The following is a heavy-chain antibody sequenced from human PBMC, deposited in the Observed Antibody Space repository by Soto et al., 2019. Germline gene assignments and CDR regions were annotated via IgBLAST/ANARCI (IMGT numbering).Heavy chain of an antibody. D-gene: IGHD4-17*01. Sequence: SEPLSLTCTVSGGSISSGDYYWSWIRQPPGKGLEWIGYIYYSGSTYYNPSLKSRVTISVDTSKNQFSLKLSSVTAADTAVYYCARVMTTVTTLDYWGQGTLVTVSS. V-gene: IGHV4-30-4*01. J-gene: IGHJ4*02. CDR2: IYYSGST. CDR1: GGSISSGDYY. CDR3: ARVMTTVTTLDY.